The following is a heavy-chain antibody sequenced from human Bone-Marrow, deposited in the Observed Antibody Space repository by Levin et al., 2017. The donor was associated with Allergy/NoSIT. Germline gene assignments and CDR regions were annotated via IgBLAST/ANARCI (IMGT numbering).Heavy chain of an antibody. CDR3: ARGGVPASTQFFYYAMDV. V-gene: IGHV3-33*01. D-gene: IGHD2-2*01. J-gene: IGHJ6*02. Sequence: PGGSLRLSCEASGFTFSSYGMHWVRQAPGKGLEWVAVIWYDGSNKYYGDSVKGRFTISRDNSKNTVYLQMNTLRAEDTAVYYCARGGVPASTQFFYYAMDVWGQGTTVTVSS. CDR1: GFTFSSYG. CDR2: IWYDGSNK.